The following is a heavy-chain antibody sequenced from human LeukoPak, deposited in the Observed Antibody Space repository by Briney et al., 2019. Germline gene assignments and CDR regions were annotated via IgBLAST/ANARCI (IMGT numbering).Heavy chain of an antibody. J-gene: IGHJ4*01. V-gene: IGHV4-59*01. CDR2: ISYTRST. D-gene: IGHD3-22*01. CDR1: GASISSYY. Sequence: PLETLSLTCIFSGASISSYYWSGFRQPPGKGLEWIGCISYTRSTKNNPSLKRRVTISVDTSTNQFALKLSSVTAADTAVYYCASHATTSGYVPFDYWGHGTLVTVSS. CDR3: ASHATTSGYVPFDY.